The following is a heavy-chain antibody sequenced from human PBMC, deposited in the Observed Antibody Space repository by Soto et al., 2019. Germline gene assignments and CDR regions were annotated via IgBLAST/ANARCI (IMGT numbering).Heavy chain of an antibody. J-gene: IGHJ4*02. CDR3: ARDWETTVSTWALGAF. CDR2: IIPFLGVT. CDR1: GGTFSPYT. Sequence: QVQLVQSGAEVKKPGSSVKVSCKASGGTFSPYTVNWVRQAPGQGLEWMGRIIPFLGVTNYAQKFQARVTLTADTSTTTAYMELSGLRFEDTAVYYCARDWETTVSTWALGAFWGRGPLVTVSS. V-gene: IGHV1-69*08. D-gene: IGHD3-16*01.